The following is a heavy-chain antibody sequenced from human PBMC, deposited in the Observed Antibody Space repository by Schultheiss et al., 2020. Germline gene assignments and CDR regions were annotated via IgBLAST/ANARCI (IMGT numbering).Heavy chain of an antibody. Sequence: GGSLRLSCAASGFTFSSYAMSWVRQAPGKGLEWVSYIRSRSDIIYYAESVKGLFTISRDNAKNSLYLQMHSLGPEDTAMYYCAKPLLGTFCGGDCYLDSWGQGALVTVSS. J-gene: IGHJ4*02. D-gene: IGHD2-21*01. CDR3: AKPLLGTFCGGDCYLDS. V-gene: IGHV3-48*01. CDR1: GFTFSSYA. CDR2: IRSRSDII.